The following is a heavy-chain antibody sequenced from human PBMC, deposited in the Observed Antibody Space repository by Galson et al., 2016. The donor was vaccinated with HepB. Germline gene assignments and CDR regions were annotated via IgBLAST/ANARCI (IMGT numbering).Heavy chain of an antibody. Sequence: SVKVSCKASGYTFTSYGISWVRQAPGQGLEWMGWISGYNGNTNYAQKFQGRITMTTDTSTNTAYMELRSLRSDDTAVFYCARYCYSTSCYISNGDVWGRGTTVTVAS. CDR1: GYTFTSYG. V-gene: IGHV1-18*01. D-gene: IGHD2-2*02. CDR2: ISGYNGNT. J-gene: IGHJ6*02. CDR3: ARYCYSTSCYISNGDV.